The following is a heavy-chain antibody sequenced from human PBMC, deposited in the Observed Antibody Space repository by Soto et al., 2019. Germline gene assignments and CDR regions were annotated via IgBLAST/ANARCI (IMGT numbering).Heavy chain of an antibody. D-gene: IGHD6-13*01. J-gene: IGHJ4*02. Sequence: QVQLQQWGAGLLKPSETLSLTCAVYGGSFSGYYWSWIRQPPGKGLEWIGEINHSGSTNYNPSLKSRVTISVDTSKNQCSLKLSSVTAADTAVYYCARGRYSSSWYGFNWDYWGQGTLVTVSS. CDR2: INHSGST. V-gene: IGHV4-34*01. CDR3: ARGRYSSSWYGFNWDY. CDR1: GGSFSGYY.